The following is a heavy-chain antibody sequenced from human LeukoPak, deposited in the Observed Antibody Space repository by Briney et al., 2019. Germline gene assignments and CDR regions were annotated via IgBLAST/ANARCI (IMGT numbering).Heavy chain of an antibody. D-gene: IGHD5-18*01. CDR1: GFTFSSYS. J-gene: IGHJ4*02. V-gene: IGHV3-21*01. CDR2: IRCSSSYI. Sequence: PGGSLRLSCAASGFTFSSYSMNWVRRAPGKGLEWVSSIRCSSSYIYYADSVKGLFTISRDNAKNSLYLQMNSLRAEDTAVYYCARDLVQLWSKDFWGQGTLVTVSS. CDR3: ARDLVQLWSKDF.